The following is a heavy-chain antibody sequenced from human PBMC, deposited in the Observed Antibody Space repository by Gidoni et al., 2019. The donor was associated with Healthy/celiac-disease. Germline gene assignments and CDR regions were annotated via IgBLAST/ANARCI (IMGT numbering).Heavy chain of an antibody. J-gene: IGHJ4*02. D-gene: IGHD1-26*01. CDR1: AFTFSSYW. CDR3: VHIVGATPFDY. V-gene: IGHV3-74*01. Sequence: EVQLVESGGGLVQPGGSLRLSCAASAFTFSSYWRHWVRQAPGKGLVWVSRINSDGSSTSYADSVKGRFTISRDNAKNTLYLQMNSLRAEDTAVYYCVHIVGATPFDYWGQGTLVTASS. CDR2: INSDGSST.